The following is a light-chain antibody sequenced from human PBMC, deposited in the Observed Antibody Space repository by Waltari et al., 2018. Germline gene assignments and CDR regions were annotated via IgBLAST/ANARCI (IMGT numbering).Light chain of an antibody. CDR2: DVT. Sequence: QSALAQPASVSGSPGQSITFSCTGDYNYVSWYQPNPGRAPKLVIYDVTNRPPGVSVRFAGSKSGNTASLTISGLQAEDEAYYYCSSYVGHTLWVFGGGTKLTVL. CDR3: SSYVGHTLWV. CDR1: DYNY. J-gene: IGLJ3*02. V-gene: IGLV2-14*03.